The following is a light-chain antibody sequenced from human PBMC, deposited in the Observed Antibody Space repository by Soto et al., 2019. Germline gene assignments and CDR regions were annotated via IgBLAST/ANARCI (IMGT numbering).Light chain of an antibody. CDR3: QQSYSIPVT. V-gene: IGKV1-39*01. CDR1: QSISSY. Sequence: DMHMNQSPSSLSASVGDRVTITCRASQSISSYLNWYQQKPGKAPKLLIHAASSLESGVPSRFSGSGSGTDFTLTISSLQPEDSATYYCQQSYSIPVTLGQGTKVDIK. CDR2: AAS. J-gene: IGKJ2*01.